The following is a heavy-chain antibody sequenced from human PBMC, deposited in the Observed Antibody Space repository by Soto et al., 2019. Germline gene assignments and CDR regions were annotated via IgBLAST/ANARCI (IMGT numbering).Heavy chain of an antibody. V-gene: IGHV4-61*01. CDR3: ASPPRDGMDV. CDR1: GGSVSNETYY. Sequence: PSETLSLTCSVSGGSVSNETYYWSWIRQPPGKRLEWIGDVYYSGTTNYNPSLKSRVTISLDLSKNQFSLSLSSVTTAATALYYCASPPRDGMDVWGQGPSV. J-gene: IGHJ6*02. CDR2: VYYSGTT.